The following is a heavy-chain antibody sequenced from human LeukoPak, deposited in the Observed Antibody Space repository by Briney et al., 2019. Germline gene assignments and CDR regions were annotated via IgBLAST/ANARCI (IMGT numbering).Heavy chain of an antibody. J-gene: IGHJ4*02. CDR2: IIPIFGTA. CDR1: GGTFSSYA. D-gene: IGHD5-24*01. V-gene: IGHV1-69*01. CDR3: ARGGVEMAIMGVFDY. Sequence: SVKVSCKASGGTFSSYAISWVRQAPGQGLEWMGGIIPIFGTANYAQKFQGRVTITADESTSTAYMELSSLRSEDTAVYYCARGGVEMAIMGVFDYWGQGTLVTVSS.